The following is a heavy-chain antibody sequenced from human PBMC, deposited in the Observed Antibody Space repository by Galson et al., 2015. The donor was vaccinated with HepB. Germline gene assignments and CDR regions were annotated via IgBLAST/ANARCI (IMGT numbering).Heavy chain of an antibody. CDR3: ARETQGRWLPQSFDY. J-gene: IGHJ4*02. D-gene: IGHD5-24*01. V-gene: IGHV3-33*01. CDR1: GFTFSSYG. Sequence: SLRLSCAASGFTFSSYGMHWVRQAPGKGLEWVAVIWYDGSNKYYADSVKGRFTISRDNSKNTLYLQMNSLRAEDTAVYYCARETQGRWLPQSFDYWGQGTLVTVSS. CDR2: IWYDGSNK.